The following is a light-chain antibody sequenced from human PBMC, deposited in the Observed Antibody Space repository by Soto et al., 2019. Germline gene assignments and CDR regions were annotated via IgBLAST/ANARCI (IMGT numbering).Light chain of an antibody. V-gene: IGLV1-47*01. Sequence: QSVLTQPTSASGTPGQRVTISCSGSSSNIGSNFIYWYQQLPGTAPKLLIYRNNERPSGVPDRFSGSKSGTSASLAISGLRSEDEADYHCAAWDDSLSGLVFGGGTKHTVL. CDR3: AAWDDSLSGLV. CDR1: SSNIGSNF. CDR2: RNN. J-gene: IGLJ2*01.